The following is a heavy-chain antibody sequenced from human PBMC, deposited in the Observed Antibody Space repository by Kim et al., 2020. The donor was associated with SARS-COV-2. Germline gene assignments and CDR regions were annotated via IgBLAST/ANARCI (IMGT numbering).Heavy chain of an antibody. J-gene: IGHJ4*02. CDR2: ISAYNGNT. D-gene: IGHD3-22*01. Sequence: ASVKVSCKASGYTFTSYGISWVRQAPGQGLEWMGWISAYNGNTNYAQKLQGRVTMTTDTSTSTAYMELRSLRSDDTAVYYCARDPFQITMIANEGFDYWGQGTLVTVSS. CDR1: GYTFTSYG. CDR3: ARDPFQITMIANEGFDY. V-gene: IGHV1-18*04.